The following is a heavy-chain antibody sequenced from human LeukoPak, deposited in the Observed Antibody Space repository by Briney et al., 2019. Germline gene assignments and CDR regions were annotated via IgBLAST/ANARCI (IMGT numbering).Heavy chain of an antibody. J-gene: IGHJ6*03. V-gene: IGHV1-18*01. CDR2: MSPNSGNT. CDR3: ARDGGYCSSTSCYPGTDYYYMDV. Sequence: ASVKVSCKASGYTFISYDINWVRQATGQGLEWMGWMSPNSGNTDYAQKLQGRVTMTTDTSTSTAYMELRSLRSDDTAVYYCARDGGYCSSTSCYPGTDYYYMDVWGKGTTVTVSS. CDR1: GYTFISYD. D-gene: IGHD2-2*01.